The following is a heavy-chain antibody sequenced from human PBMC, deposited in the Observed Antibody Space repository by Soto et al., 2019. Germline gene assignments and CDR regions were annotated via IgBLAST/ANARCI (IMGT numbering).Heavy chain of an antibody. D-gene: IGHD3-16*01. V-gene: IGHV4-4*02. CDR2: IYYSGSS. J-gene: IGHJ1*01. Sequence: QVPLQESGPRLVKPSGTLSLTCAVSSGSISSNWWRWVRHPPGKDLEYIGEIYYSGSSNYNPCLNGRGTISIDKSRNYCSMDLSYVTAADAAVCYDSSQTYSYAWQHWGQVSQATVSS. CDR1: SGSISSNW. CDR3: SSQTYSYAWQH.